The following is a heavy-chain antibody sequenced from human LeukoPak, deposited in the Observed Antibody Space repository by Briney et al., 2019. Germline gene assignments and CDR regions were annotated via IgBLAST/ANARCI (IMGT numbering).Heavy chain of an antibody. J-gene: IGHJ4*02. CDR3: ARFPDY. V-gene: IGHV3-72*01. CDR1: GFTFSDYY. CDR2: TRNKAISYST. Sequence: PGGSLRLSCTASGFTFSDYYMDWVRQAPGKGLEWVGRTRNKAISYSTEYAASVKGRFTISRDDSKNSLYLQMNSLKTEDTAVYYCARFPDYWGQGTLVTVSS.